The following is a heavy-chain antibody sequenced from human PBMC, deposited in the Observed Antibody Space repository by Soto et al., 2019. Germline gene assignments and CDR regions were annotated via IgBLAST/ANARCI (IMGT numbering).Heavy chain of an antibody. CDR3: ARGLRGRYCTNGVCYYYYMDV. D-gene: IGHD2-8*01. Sequence: ASVKVSCKASGYTFTSYDINWVRQATGQGLEWMGWMNPNSGNTGYAQKFQGRVTMTRNTSISTAYMELSSLRSEDTAVYYCARGLRGRYCTNGVCYYYYMDVWGKGTTVTVSS. J-gene: IGHJ6*03. CDR2: MNPNSGNT. CDR1: GYTFTSYD. V-gene: IGHV1-8*01.